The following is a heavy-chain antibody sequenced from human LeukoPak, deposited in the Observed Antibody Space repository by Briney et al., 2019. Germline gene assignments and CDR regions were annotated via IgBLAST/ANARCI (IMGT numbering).Heavy chain of an antibody. D-gene: IGHD6-19*01. CDR3: ARSLLYAVAGTTLDY. CDR1: GYTFTSYG. CDR2: ISAYNGYT. J-gene: IGHJ4*02. V-gene: IGHV1-18*01. Sequence: GASVKVSCKATGYTFTSYGISWVRQAPGQGLEWMGWISAYNGYTIYAQKLQGRVTMTTDTSTSTAYMDLRSLRSDDTAIYNCARSLLYAVAGTTLDYWGQGTLVTVSS.